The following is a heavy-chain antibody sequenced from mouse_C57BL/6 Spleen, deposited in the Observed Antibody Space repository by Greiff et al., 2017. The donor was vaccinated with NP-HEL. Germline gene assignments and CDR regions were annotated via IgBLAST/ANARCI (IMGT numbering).Heavy chain of an antibody. CDR2: ISSGSSTI. D-gene: IGHD2-4*01. J-gene: IGHJ4*01. CDR3: ARGDYDGDYAMDD. CDR1: GFTFSDYG. V-gene: IGHV5-17*01. Sequence: EVQRVESGGGLVKPGGSLKLSCAASGFTFSDYGMHWVRQAPEKGLEWVAYISSGSSTIYYADTVKGRFTISRDNAKNTLFLQMTSLRSEDTAMYYCARGDYDGDYAMDDWGQGTSVTVSS.